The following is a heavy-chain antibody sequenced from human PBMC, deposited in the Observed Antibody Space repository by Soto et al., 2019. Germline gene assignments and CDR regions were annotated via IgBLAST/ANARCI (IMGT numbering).Heavy chain of an antibody. CDR3: ARQIYDSDTGPNCQYYFDS. CDR1: GYSFAGYW. CDR2: IDPSDSQT. D-gene: IGHD3-22*01. Sequence: PGESLKISCKGSGYSFAGYWITWVRQKPGKGLEWRGRIDPSDSQTYYSPSFRGHVTISATKSITTVFLQWSSLRASDTAMYYCARQIYDSDTGPNCQYYFDSWGQRTPVTVSS. V-gene: IGHV5-10-1*01. J-gene: IGHJ4*02.